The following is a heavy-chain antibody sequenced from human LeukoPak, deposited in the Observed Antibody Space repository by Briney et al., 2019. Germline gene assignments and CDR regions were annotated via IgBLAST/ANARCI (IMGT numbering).Heavy chain of an antibody. CDR3: ARVQAQYYDFWRGYPTAFDP. CDR2: INHSGST. CDR1: GGSFSGYY. D-gene: IGHD3-3*01. V-gene: IGHV4-34*01. J-gene: IGHJ5*02. Sequence: SETLSLTCAVYGGSFSGYYWSWIRQPPGKGLEWIGEINHSGSTNYNPSLKSRVTISVDTSKNQFSLKLSSVTAADTAVYYCARVQAQYYDFWRGYPTAFDPWGQGTLVTVSS.